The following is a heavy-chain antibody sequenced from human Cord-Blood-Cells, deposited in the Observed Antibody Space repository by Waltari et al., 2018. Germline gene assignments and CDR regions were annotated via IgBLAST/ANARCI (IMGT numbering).Heavy chain of an antibody. CDR3: ARLAAGYSGYDFDY. CDR1: GGSISSYS. CDR2: IYYSGST. Sequence: QVQLQESGPALVTPSGTLSHTCTVPGGSISSYSWSWIRQPPGKGLEWIGYIYYSGSTNYNPSLKSRVTISVDTSKSQFSLKLSSVTAADTAVYYCARLAAGYSGYDFDYWGQGTLVTVSS. V-gene: IGHV4-59*01. J-gene: IGHJ4*02. D-gene: IGHD5-12*01.